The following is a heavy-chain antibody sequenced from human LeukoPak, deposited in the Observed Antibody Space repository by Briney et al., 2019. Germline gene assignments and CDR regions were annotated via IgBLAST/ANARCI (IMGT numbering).Heavy chain of an antibody. Sequence: GGSLRLSCAASGFIFSSYGMHWVRQAPGKGLEWVAFIRYDGSIKYYADSVKGRFTISRDNAKNSLYLQMDSLRAEDTAVYYCAREGYSSGWSTDYWGQGTLVTVSS. V-gene: IGHV3-30*02. CDR2: IRYDGSIK. CDR3: AREGYSSGWSTDY. CDR1: GFIFSSYG. D-gene: IGHD6-19*01. J-gene: IGHJ4*02.